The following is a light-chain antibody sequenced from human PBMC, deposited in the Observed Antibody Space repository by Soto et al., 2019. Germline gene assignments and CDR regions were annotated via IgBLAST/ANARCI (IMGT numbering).Light chain of an antibody. CDR3: SSYAGSNNYV. V-gene: IGLV2-8*01. CDR1: SGDVGGYKY. J-gene: IGLJ1*01. CDR2: AVN. Sequence: QSALTQPPSASGSPGQSVTISCTGTSGDVGGYKYVSWYQQYTGKAPKLMIYAVNKRPSGVPDRFSGSKSGNTASLTVSGLHAEDEADYYCSSYAGSNNYVCGTGTKVTVL.